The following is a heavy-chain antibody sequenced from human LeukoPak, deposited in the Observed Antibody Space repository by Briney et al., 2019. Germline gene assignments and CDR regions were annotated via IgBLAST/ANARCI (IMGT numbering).Heavy chain of an antibody. D-gene: IGHD6-6*01. J-gene: IGHJ6*03. Sequence: SETLSLTCTVSGGSISSYYWSWIRQPPGKGLEWIGYIYTSGSTNYNPSLKSRVTISVDTSKNQFSLKLSSVTAADTAVYYCARLFGSSHYYYYYMDAWGKGTTVTVSS. CDR1: GGSISSYY. V-gene: IGHV4-4*09. CDR2: IYTSGST. CDR3: ARLFGSSHYYYYYMDA.